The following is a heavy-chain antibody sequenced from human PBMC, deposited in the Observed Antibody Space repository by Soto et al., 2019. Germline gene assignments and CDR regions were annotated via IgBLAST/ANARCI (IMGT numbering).Heavy chain of an antibody. CDR2: INAGNGNT. CDR1: GYTFTSYA. D-gene: IGHD2-2*02. V-gene: IGHV1-3*01. Sequence: QVQLVQSGAEVKKPGASVKVSCKASGYTFTSYAMHWVRQAPGQRLEWMGWINAGNGNTKYSQKFQGRVTITRDTSAITASMELITLRSEATPVYSSSSSFTVPAAIGYLRQGTLVTVSS. CDR3: SSSFTVPAAIGY. J-gene: IGHJ4*02.